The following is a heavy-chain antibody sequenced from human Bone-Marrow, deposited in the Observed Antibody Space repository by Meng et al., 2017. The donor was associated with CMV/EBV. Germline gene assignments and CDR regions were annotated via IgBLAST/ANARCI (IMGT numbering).Heavy chain of an antibody. Sequence: SVKVSCKASGDTFSTYAISWVRQAPGQGLEWLGRIVPVVGIPNYSQKFQGRVTISADKSTSTAYMELSSLRSEDTAVYYCHVVIFDYWGHGKLVTVSS. CDR1: GDTFSTYA. CDR2: IVPVVGIP. V-gene: IGHV1-69*04. CDR3: HVVIFDY. D-gene: IGHD2-15*01. J-gene: IGHJ4*01.